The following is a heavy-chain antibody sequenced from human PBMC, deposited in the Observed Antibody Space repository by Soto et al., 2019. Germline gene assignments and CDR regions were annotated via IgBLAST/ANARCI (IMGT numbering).Heavy chain of an antibody. J-gene: IGHJ4*02. D-gene: IGHD3-3*01. CDR3: ARAISLIIAAPAY. V-gene: IGHV1-18*04. CDR1: GYTFSNYA. Sequence: ASVKVSCKTSGYTFSNYAISWVRQAPGQGLEWMGWVSPYNGNANYTEKFQGRVSMTTDTSTTTAYMELTSLTSADTAIYYCARAISLIIAAPAYWGQGTLVTVSS. CDR2: VSPYNGNA.